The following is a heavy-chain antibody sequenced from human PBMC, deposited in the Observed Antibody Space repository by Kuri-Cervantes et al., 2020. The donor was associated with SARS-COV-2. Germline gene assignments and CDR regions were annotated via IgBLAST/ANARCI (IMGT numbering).Heavy chain of an antibody. D-gene: IGHD5-18*01. CDR2: ISYDGGIQ. CDR1: GFTFSACG. J-gene: IGHJ5*02. Sequence: LSLTCAASGFTFSACGMHWVRQAPGKGLEWVALISYDGGIQYYSDSVKGRFTISRDNSKNTLYLQMNSLRAEDTAVYYCARDLPESGYSYTGNWFDPWGQGTLVTVSS. V-gene: IGHV3-30*03. CDR3: ARDLPESGYSYTGNWFDP.